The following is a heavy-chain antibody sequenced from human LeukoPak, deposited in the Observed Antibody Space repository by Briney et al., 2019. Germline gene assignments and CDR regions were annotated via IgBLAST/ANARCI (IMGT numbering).Heavy chain of an antibody. V-gene: IGHV4-39*01. CDR2: IYYSGST. D-gene: IGHD6-13*01. J-gene: IGHJ6*03. Sequence: SETLSLTCTVSGGSTSSSSYYWGWIRQPPGKGLEWIGSIYYSGSTYYNPSLKSRVTISVDTSKNQFSLKLSSVTAADTAVYYCARGAEGSSWYSSGYMDVWGKGTTVTVSS. CDR3: ARGAEGSSWYSSGYMDV. CDR1: GGSTSSSSYY.